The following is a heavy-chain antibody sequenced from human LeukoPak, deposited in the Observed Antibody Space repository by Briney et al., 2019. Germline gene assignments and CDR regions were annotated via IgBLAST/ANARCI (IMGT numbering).Heavy chain of an antibody. J-gene: IGHJ3*02. D-gene: IGHD3-22*01. V-gene: IGHV1-18*01. Sequence: ASVKVSCKASGYTFTSYGISWVRQAPGQGLEWMGWFSAYNGNTNYAQKLQGRVTMTTDTSTSTAYMELRSLRSDDTAVYYCARAYMGYDSSGYYYGDAFDIWGQGTMVTVSS. CDR1: GYTFTSYG. CDR3: ARAYMGYDSSGYYYGDAFDI. CDR2: FSAYNGNT.